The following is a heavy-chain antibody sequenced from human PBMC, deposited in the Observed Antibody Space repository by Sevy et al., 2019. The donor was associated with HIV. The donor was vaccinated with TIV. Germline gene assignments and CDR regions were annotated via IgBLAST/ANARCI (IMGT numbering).Heavy chain of an antibody. CDR3: ASPLESWDGMDV. CDR1: GFTFSESW. CDR2: ISGISNYI. J-gene: IGHJ6*02. V-gene: IGHV3-21*01. D-gene: IGHD1-1*01. Sequence: GGSLRLSCAASGFTFSESWMSWVRQAPGRGLEWVSSISGISNYIYYADSVKGRFTISRDNAKNSLYLQMHSLRAEDTAVYYCASPLESWDGMDVWGQGTTVTVSS.